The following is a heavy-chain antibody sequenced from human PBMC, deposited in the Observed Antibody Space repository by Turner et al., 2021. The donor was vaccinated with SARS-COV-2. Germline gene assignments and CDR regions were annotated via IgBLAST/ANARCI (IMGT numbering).Heavy chain of an antibody. J-gene: IGHJ4*02. CDR2: VSYDGTNK. V-gene: IGHV3-30*18. D-gene: IGHD3-16*01. Sequence: QVQLVESGGGVVQPGRSLRLSCAVSGFSLSNYGMHWVRQAPGKGVEWVAFVSYDGTNKDYADSVKGRFTISRDNSNNTLYLQMNSLRGEDTALYYCAKGLRTFGYFDSWGQGTLVTVSS. CDR1: GFSLSNYG. CDR3: AKGLRTFGYFDS.